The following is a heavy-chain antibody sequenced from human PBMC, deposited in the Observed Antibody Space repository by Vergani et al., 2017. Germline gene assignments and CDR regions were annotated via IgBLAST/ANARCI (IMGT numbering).Heavy chain of an antibody. Sequence: QVQLQESGPGLVKPSQTLSLTCTVSGGSISSGGYYWSWIRQHPGKGLECIGYIYYSGSTYYNPSLKSRVTISVDTSKNQFSLKLSSVTAADTAVYYCARVKKLRGFGVVIYYYYYMDVWGKGTTVTVSS. J-gene: IGHJ6*03. V-gene: IGHV4-31*03. D-gene: IGHD3-3*01. CDR1: GGSISSGGYY. CDR2: IYYSGST. CDR3: ARVKKLRGFGVVIYYYYYMDV.